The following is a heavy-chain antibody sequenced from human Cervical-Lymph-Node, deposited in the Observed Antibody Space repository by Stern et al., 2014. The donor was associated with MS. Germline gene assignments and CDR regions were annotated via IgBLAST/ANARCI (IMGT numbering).Heavy chain of an antibody. V-gene: IGHV1-18*01. J-gene: IGHJ6*02. CDR3: ARDRGSIAVAGLGMDV. D-gene: IGHD6-19*01. CDR1: GYTFTSYG. Sequence: VQLVESGAEVKKPGASVKVSCKASGYTFTSYGISWVRQAHGQGVEGMGWISASNGNTNYAQKLQGRVTMTTDTSTSTAYMELRSLRSDDTAVYYCARDRGSIAVAGLGMDVWGQGTTVTVSS. CDR2: ISASNGNT.